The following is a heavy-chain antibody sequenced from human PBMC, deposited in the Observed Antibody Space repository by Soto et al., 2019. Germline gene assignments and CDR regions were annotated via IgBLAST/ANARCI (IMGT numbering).Heavy chain of an antibody. CDR2: IWYDGSNK. CDR3: ARGSSRIWGSSSGDY. J-gene: IGHJ4*02. CDR1: GFTFSSYG. V-gene: IGHV3-33*01. D-gene: IGHD3-16*01. Sequence: GGSLRLSCAASGFTFSSYGMHWVRQAPGKGLEWVAVIWYDGSNKYYADSVKGRFTISRDNSKNTLYLQMNSLRAEDTAVYYCARGSSRIWGSSSGDYWCQGTLVTVAS.